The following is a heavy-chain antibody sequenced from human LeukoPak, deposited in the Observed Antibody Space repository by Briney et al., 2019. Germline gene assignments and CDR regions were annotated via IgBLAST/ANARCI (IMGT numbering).Heavy chain of an antibody. CDR1: GXTFTNAW. V-gene: IGHV3-15*01. Sequence: GSLRLSCLASGXTFTNAWISWVRQAPGKGLEWIGRIKSKADGGTTDYAAPVKGRFTISRDDSKNTLYLQMNSLKTEDTAMYYCATDPARGIRWGQGSLVTVSS. J-gene: IGHJ4*02. D-gene: IGHD3-10*01. CDR2: IKSKADGGTT. CDR3: ATDPARGIR.